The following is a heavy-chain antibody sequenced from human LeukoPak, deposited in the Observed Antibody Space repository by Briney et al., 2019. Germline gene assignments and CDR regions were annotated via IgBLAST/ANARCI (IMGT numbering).Heavy chain of an antibody. V-gene: IGHV3-20*04. CDR2: INWNGGST. CDR1: GFTFDNYG. CDR3: ARGSRYNWNDADY. Sequence: PGGSLRLSCAASGFTFDNYGMSWVRQAPGKGLEWVSGINWNGGSTGYADSVKGRFTISRDNAKNSLYLQMNGLRAEDTALYYCARGSRYNWNDADYWGQGTLVTVSS. J-gene: IGHJ4*02. D-gene: IGHD1-1*01.